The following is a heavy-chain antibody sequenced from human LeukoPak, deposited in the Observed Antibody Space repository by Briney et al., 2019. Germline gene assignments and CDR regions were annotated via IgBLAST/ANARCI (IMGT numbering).Heavy chain of an antibody. J-gene: IGHJ3*02. CDR1: GGTFSSYA. V-gene: IGHV1-69*04. CDR2: IIPILGIA. CDR3: ARELYYYDSSGYYHRAFDI. D-gene: IGHD3-22*01. Sequence: SVKVSCKASGGTFSSYAISWVRQAPGQGLEWMGRIIPILGIANYAQKFQGRVTITADKSTSTAYMELSSLRSEDTAVYYCARELYYYDSSGYYHRAFDIWGQGTMVTVSS.